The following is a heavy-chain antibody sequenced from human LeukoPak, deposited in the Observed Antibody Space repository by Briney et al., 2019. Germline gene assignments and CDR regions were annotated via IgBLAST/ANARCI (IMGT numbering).Heavy chain of an antibody. V-gene: IGHV1-2*02. D-gene: IGHD1-26*01. J-gene: IGHJ4*02. CDR2: INPNSGGT. Sequence: ASVKVSCKASGYTFTGYYMHWVRQAPGQGLEWMGWINPNSGGTNYAQKFQGRVTMTRDTSISTAYMKLSRLRSDDTAVYYCARGPYSGSYYYFDYWGQGTLVTVSS. CDR1: GYTFTGYY. CDR3: ARGPYSGSYYYFDY.